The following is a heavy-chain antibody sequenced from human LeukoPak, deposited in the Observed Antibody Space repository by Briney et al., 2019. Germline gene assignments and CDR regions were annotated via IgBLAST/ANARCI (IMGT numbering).Heavy chain of an antibody. J-gene: IGHJ3*02. CDR1: GGSISSYY. Sequence: KPSETLSLTCTVSGGSISSYYWSWIRQPPGKGLEWIGYIYHSGSTYYNPSLKSRVTISVDRSKNQFSLKLSSVTAADTAVYYCARDLTDIVVVPAAPGAFDIWGQGTMVTVSS. V-gene: IGHV4-59*12. D-gene: IGHD2-2*01. CDR2: IYHSGST. CDR3: ARDLTDIVVVPAAPGAFDI.